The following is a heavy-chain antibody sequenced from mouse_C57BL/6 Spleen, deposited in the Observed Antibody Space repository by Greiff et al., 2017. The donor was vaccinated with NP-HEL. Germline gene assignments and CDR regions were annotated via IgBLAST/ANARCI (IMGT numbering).Heavy chain of an antibody. Sequence: VQLQQSGPELVKPGASVKISCKASGYAFSSSWMNWVKQRPGKGLEWIGRIYPGDGDTNYNGKFKGKATLTADKSSSTAYMQLSSLTSEDSAVYFCARAGYDGYYAGYWGQGTTLTVSS. CDR2: IYPGDGDT. V-gene: IGHV1-82*01. J-gene: IGHJ2*01. CDR3: ARAGYDGYYAGY. D-gene: IGHD2-3*01. CDR1: GYAFSSSW.